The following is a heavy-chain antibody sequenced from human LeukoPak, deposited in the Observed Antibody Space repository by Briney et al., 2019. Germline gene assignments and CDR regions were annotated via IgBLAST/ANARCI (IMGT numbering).Heavy chain of an antibody. Sequence: GGSLRLSCAASGFTFSSYAMSWVRQAPGKGLEWVSYISSSSGYTNYADSVKGRFPISRDNAKNSLYLQMNSLRAEDTAVYYCARARSWGVSVTTFDYWGQGTLVTVSS. D-gene: IGHD4-17*01. CDR1: GFTFSSYA. CDR3: ARARSWGVSVTTFDY. CDR2: ISSSSGYT. J-gene: IGHJ4*02. V-gene: IGHV3-11*05.